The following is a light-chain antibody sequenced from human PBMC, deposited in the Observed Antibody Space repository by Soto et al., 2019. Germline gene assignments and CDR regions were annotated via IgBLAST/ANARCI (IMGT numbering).Light chain of an antibody. J-gene: IGKJ1*01. Sequence: DIQMTQSPSSLSASVGDRVTITCRASQDISNYLAWYQQKPGKVPKLLIYSASTLQSGVPSRFSGSGPGTDFTLTISSLQPEDFATYYCQQLNSYPWTFGQGTKVDIK. V-gene: IGKV1-9*01. CDR1: QDISNY. CDR2: SAS. CDR3: QQLNSYPWT.